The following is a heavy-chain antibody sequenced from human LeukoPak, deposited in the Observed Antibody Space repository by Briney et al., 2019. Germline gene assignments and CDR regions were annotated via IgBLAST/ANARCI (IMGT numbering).Heavy chain of an antibody. CDR2: IIPILGIA. CDR3: ARDAPQWQNVFDI. J-gene: IGHJ3*02. Sequence: ASVKVSCKASGGTFSSYAISWVRQAPGQGLEWMGRIIPILGIANYAQKFQGRVTITADKSTSTAYMELSSLRSEDTAVYYCARDAPQWQNVFDIWGQGTMVTVSS. V-gene: IGHV1-69*04. CDR1: GGTFSSYA. D-gene: IGHD6-19*01.